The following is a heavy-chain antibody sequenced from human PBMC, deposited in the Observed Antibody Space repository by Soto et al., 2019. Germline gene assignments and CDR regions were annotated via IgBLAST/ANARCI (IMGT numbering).Heavy chain of an antibody. CDR2: ISTSSTYI. V-gene: IGHV3-21*01. CDR3: ARVAY. J-gene: IGHJ4*02. Sequence: GGSLRLSCVASGFTFSSYNINWVRQAPGKGLEWVSSISTSSTYIFYTDSVKARFTISRDNAQNSLFLQMNTLRPEDTAMYYCARVAYWGPGTQVTVSS. CDR1: GFTFSSYN.